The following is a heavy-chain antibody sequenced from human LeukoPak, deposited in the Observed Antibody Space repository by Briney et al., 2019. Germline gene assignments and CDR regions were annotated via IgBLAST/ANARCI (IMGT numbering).Heavy chain of an antibody. D-gene: IGHD6-6*01. V-gene: IGHV3-21*01. Sequence: GALRLSCAASGFTFSNAWMNWVRQAPGKGLEWVSSISSGSTYMYYADSVKGRFTISRDNAQNSMYLQMNSLRAEDTAVYYCGRVGGRSKAAKGDAFDIWGQGTMVTVSS. J-gene: IGHJ3*02. CDR3: GRVGGRSKAAKGDAFDI. CDR1: GFTFSNAW. CDR2: ISSGSTYM.